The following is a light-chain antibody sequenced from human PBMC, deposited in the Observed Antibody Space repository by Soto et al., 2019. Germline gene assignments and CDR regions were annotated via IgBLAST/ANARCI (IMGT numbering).Light chain of an antibody. CDR2: GAS. V-gene: IGKV3-20*01. J-gene: IGKJ4*01. CDR3: HQYDNSPLT. Sequence: EIVLTQSPGTLSLSPGERATLSCRASQSVSSSYLAWYQQKPGQAPRLLIVGASSRATGIPDRFSGGGSGTDFTLTISRLEPEDFALYYCHQYDNSPLTFGGGTKVEIK. CDR1: QSVSSSY.